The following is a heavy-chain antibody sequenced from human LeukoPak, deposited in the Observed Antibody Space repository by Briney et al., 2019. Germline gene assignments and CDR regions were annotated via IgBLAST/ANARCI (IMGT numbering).Heavy chain of an antibody. D-gene: IGHD3-22*01. CDR1: GFTFSSYA. CDR3: TRDLFGDSSGYPPLYYFDY. CDR2: IRSKAYGGTT. V-gene: IGHV3-49*03. J-gene: IGHJ4*02. Sequence: GGSLRLSCAASGFTFSSYAMSWFRQAPGKGLEWVGFIRSKAYGGTTEYAASVKGRFTISRDDSKSIAYLQMNSLKTEDTAVYYCTRDLFGDSSGYPPLYYFDYWGQGTLVTVSS.